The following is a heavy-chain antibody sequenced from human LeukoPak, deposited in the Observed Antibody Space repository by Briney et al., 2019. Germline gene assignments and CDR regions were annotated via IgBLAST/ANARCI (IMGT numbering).Heavy chain of an antibody. V-gene: IGHV4-59*01. CDR1: GCSISSSY. CDR2: IYYSGNT. CDR3: ARHYYDSSGYYSFYAFDI. J-gene: IGHJ3*02. Sequence: SETLSLPCPVSGCSISSSYWSWIRQPPGKGLEWIGYIYYSGNTNYNPSLKSRVTISVDTSKNQFSLKLSSVTAADTAVYYCARHYYDSSGYYSFYAFDIWGQGTMVTVSS. D-gene: IGHD3-22*01.